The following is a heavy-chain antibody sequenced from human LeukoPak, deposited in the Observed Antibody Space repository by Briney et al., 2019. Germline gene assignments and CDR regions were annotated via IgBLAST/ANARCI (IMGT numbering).Heavy chain of an antibody. D-gene: IGHD4-17*01. CDR3: TRMTTGHDY. CDR2: INHSGYT. Sequence: SETLSLTCAVSGVSFNDYYWSWVRQTPGKGLEWIGEINHSGYTNDSPSLKSRVTLSIDTSRKQFSLNLRSVTVADSGIYYCTRMTTGHDYWGQGTLVTLSS. J-gene: IGHJ4*02. CDR1: GVSFNDYY. V-gene: IGHV4-34*01.